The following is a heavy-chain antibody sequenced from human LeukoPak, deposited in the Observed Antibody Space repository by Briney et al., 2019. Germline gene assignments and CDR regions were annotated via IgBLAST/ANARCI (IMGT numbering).Heavy chain of an antibody. D-gene: IGHD5-12*01. CDR3: ARSSGHDWGDY. V-gene: IGHV4-34*01. J-gene: IGHJ4*02. CDR2: INHSGST. CDR1: GGSFSGYY. Sequence: SETLSLTCAVYGGSFSGYYWSWIRQPPGKGLEWIGEINHSGSTNYNPSLKSRVTISVDMSKNQFSLKLSSVTAADTAVYYCARSSGHDWGDYWGQGTLVTVSS.